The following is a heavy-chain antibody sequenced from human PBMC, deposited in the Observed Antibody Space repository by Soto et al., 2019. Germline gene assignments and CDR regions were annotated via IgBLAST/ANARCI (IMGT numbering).Heavy chain of an antibody. CDR2: IYHSGST. Sequence: QVQLQESGPGLVKPSGTLSLTCAVSSGSISSSNWWRWVRQPPGKGLEWIGEIYHSGSTNYNPSLKSRVTISVDKSKNQFSLELSAVTAADTAVYYCASHSSGFPYYYCYMDVWGKGTTVTVSS. J-gene: IGHJ6*03. D-gene: IGHD6-19*01. CDR1: SGSISSSNW. V-gene: IGHV4-4*02. CDR3: ASHSSGFPYYYCYMDV.